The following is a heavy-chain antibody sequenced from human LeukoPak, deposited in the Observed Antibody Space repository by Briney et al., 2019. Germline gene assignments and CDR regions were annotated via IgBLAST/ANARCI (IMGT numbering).Heavy chain of an antibody. CDR2: IKQDGSEK. Sequence: AGGSLRLSCAASGFTFSSYWMRWVRQAPGKGLEWVANIKQDGSEKYYVDSVKGRFTISRDNAKNSLYLQMNSLRAEDTAVYYCARDLLVLCFLEWFNPLSGFDYWGQGTLVTVSS. J-gene: IGHJ4*02. CDR1: GFTFSSYW. CDR3: ARDLLVLCFLEWFNPLSGFDY. V-gene: IGHV3-7*01. D-gene: IGHD3-3*01.